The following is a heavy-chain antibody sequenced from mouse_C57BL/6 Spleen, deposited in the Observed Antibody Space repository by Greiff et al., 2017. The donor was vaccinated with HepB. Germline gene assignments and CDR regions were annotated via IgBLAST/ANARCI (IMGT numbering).Heavy chain of an antibody. CDR3: ARTYYYGSSPYFDY. CDR2: INPYNGDT. J-gene: IGHJ2*01. CDR1: GYSFTGYF. D-gene: IGHD1-1*01. V-gene: IGHV1-20*01. Sequence: EVQLQQSGPELVKPGDSVKISCKASGYSFTGYFMNWVMQSHGKSLEWIGRINPYNGDTFYNQKFKGKATLTVDKSSSTAHMELRSLTSEDSAVYYCARTYYYGSSPYFDYWGQGTTLTVSS.